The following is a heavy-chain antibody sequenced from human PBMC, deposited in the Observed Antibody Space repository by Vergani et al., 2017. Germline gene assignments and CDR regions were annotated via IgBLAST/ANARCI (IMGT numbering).Heavy chain of an antibody. CDR3: ARERNAYYDFWSGYYTQYYFDY. V-gene: IGHV3-20*04. CDR1: GFTFDDYG. Sequence: EVHLVESGGGVVRPGGSLRLSCAVSGFTFDDYGMSWVRQAPGKGLEWVSGINWNGGSKGYADSVKGRFTISRDNAKNSLYLQMNSLRAEDTALYYCARERNAYYDFWSGYYTQYYFDYWGQGTLVTVSS. D-gene: IGHD3-3*01. CDR2: INWNGGSK. J-gene: IGHJ4*02.